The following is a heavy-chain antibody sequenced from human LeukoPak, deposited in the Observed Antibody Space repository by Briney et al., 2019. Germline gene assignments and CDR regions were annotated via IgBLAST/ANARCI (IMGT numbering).Heavy chain of an antibody. CDR2: IYPGDSDT. CDR3: ARHEYRCSSTSCHPHFSL. J-gene: IGHJ4*02. V-gene: IGHV5-51*01. CDR1: GYSFISYW. D-gene: IGHD2-2*01. Sequence: GESLKISCKGSGYSFISYWCGWLRRIPGKGLKWMGIIYPGDSDTSYGPSFQGQVTISADKSISTAYLQWSSLKASDTHMYYCARHEYRCSSTSCHPHFSLWGQGTLVTVSS.